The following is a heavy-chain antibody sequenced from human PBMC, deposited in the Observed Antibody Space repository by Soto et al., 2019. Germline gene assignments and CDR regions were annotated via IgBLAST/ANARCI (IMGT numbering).Heavy chain of an antibody. D-gene: IGHD6-25*01. CDR2: ISPNSGDT. J-gene: IGHJ4*02. Sequence: GASVKVSCKASGYTFTTYGISWVRQAPGGGLEWMGWISPNSGDTRYAQNLQGRVTMTTDASANTAYMELRSLSSDDTAVYYCAREMWTRSGPQNFFDCWGQGALVTVSS. CDR3: AREMWTRSGPQNFFDC. V-gene: IGHV1-18*01. CDR1: GYTFTTYG.